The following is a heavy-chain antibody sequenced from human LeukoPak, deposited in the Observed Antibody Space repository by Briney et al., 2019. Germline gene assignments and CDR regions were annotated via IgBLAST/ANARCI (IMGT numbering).Heavy chain of an antibody. CDR3: ARMRGSYSLDY. V-gene: IGHV3-7*01. J-gene: IGHJ4*02. CDR1: GFTFSSYW. Sequence: GGSLRLSCAASGFTFSSYWMSSVRQAPGKGLEWVANIKQDGSEKYYVDSVKGRFTISRDNAKNSLYLQMNSLRAEDRAVYYCARMRGSYSLDYWGQGTLVTVSS. D-gene: IGHD1-26*01. CDR2: IKQDGSEK.